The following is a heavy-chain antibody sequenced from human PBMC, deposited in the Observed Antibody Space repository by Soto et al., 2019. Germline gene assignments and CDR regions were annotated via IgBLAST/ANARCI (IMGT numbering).Heavy chain of an antibody. V-gene: IGHV5-51*01. J-gene: IGHJ6*02. CDR1: GYIFTSYW. CDR3: ARRLHGSGSYSGGMDV. Sequence: GESLKISCKGSGYIFTSYWICCVLQMPVKGLEWMGIIYPGDSDTRYSPSFQGQVTISADKSISTAYLQWSSLKASDTAMYYCARRLHGSGSYSGGMDVWGQGTTVTVSS. CDR2: IYPGDSDT. D-gene: IGHD3-10*01.